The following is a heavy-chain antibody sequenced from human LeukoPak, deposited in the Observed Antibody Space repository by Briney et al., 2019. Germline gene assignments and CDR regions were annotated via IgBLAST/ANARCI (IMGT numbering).Heavy chain of an antibody. V-gene: IGHV1-2*02. J-gene: IGHJ5*02. CDR3: ARGLPRIAAAGTRSWFDP. CDR1: GYTFTGYY. Sequence: ASVKFSCKASGYTFTGYYMHWVRQAPGQGLEWMGWINPNSGGTNYAQKFQGRVTMTRDTSISTAYMELSRLRSDDTAVYYCARGLPRIAAAGTRSWFDPWGQGTLVTVSS. CDR2: INPNSGGT. D-gene: IGHD6-13*01.